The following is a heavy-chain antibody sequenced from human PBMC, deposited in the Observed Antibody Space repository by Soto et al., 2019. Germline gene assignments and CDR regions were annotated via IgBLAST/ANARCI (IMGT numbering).Heavy chain of an antibody. V-gene: IGHV6-1*01. Sequence: QVQLQQSGPGLVKPSQTLSLTCAISWASVSSNSAAWHWIRQSPSRGLEWLGRTYYRSKWYNDYAISVKIRITTNPATSKNQSSLQLNSVIPEDTAVYSCARAHLGSYRYNLEPFHPCVQGTLVTVSS. D-gene: IGHD1-1*01. CDR2: TYYRSKWYN. CDR1: WASVSSNSAA. J-gene: IGHJ5*02. CDR3: ARAHLGSYRYNLEPFHP.